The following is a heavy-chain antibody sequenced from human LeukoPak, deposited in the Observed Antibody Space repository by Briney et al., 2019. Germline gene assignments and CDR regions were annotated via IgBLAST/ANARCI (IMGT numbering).Heavy chain of an antibody. Sequence: GGSLRLSCAASVFTFSSYAMHWVRQAPGKGLEWVAVIASDGSNKYYADSMKGRFTISRYNSKNTLYLQMNSLRGEDTAVYYCASSPQPDVWVTYLDYWGQGTLVTVSS. CDR3: ASSPQPDVWVTYLDY. CDR2: IASDGSNK. V-gene: IGHV3-30*04. CDR1: VFTFSSYA. D-gene: IGHD3-16*01. J-gene: IGHJ4*02.